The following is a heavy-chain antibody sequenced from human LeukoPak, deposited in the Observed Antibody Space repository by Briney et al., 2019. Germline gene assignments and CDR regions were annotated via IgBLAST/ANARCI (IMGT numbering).Heavy chain of an antibody. J-gene: IGHJ4*02. Sequence: SQTLSLTCAISGDSVSSKGAAWNWLRQSPSRGLEWLGRTYYRSKWYSDFAEYVKGRITINPDTSRNQFSLQLNSVTPEGTAVYYCARGQTGSGRIFDYWGQGTLVTVSS. V-gene: IGHV6-1*01. D-gene: IGHD2-15*01. CDR3: ARGQTGSGRIFDY. CDR2: TYYRSKWYS. CDR1: GDSVSSKGAA.